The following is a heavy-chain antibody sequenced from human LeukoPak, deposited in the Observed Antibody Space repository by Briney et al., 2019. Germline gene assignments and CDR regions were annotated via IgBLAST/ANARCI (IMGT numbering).Heavy chain of an antibody. CDR1: GYTFTGYY. CDR2: INPNSGGT. CDR3: ARAWYSSSWYMALDI. J-gene: IGHJ3*02. Sequence: ASVKVSCKASGYTFTGYYMHWVRQAPGQGLEWMGWINPNSGGTNYAQKFQGWVTMTRDTSISTAYMELSRLRSDDTAVYYCARAWYSSSWYMALDIWGQGTMVTVSS. V-gene: IGHV1-2*04. D-gene: IGHD6-13*01.